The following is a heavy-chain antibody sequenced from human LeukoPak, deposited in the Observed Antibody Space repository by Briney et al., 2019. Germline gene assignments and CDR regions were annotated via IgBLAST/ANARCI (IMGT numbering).Heavy chain of an antibody. J-gene: IGHJ4*02. Sequence: SETLSLTCAVSGGSISSSNWWSWVRQPPGKGLEWIGEIYHSGSTNYNPSLKSRVTISVDKSKNQFSLKLSSVTAADTAVYYCAMLNYYGSGSYDYWGRGTLVTVSS. D-gene: IGHD3-10*01. CDR2: IYHSGST. CDR3: AMLNYYGSGSYDY. V-gene: IGHV4-4*02. CDR1: GGSISSSNW.